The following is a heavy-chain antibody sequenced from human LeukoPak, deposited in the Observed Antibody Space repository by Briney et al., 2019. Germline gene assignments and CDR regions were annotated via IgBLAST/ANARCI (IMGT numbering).Heavy chain of an antibody. CDR1: AFNFSDYS. V-gene: IGHV3-48*01. D-gene: IGHD1-26*01. Sequence: GGSLRLSCAASAFNFSDYSMNWVRQAPGKGLEWVSYISGRSSTIYYADSVKGRFTISRDNAKNSMYLQMNSLRAEDTAVYYCARDRIKSGSYYFDYWGQGTLVTVSS. J-gene: IGHJ4*02. CDR2: ISGRSSTI. CDR3: ARDRIKSGSYYFDY.